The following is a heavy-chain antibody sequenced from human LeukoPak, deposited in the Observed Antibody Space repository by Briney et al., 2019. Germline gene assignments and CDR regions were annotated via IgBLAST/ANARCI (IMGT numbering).Heavy chain of an antibody. Sequence: GGSLRLSCAASGFTFSSYWMSWVRQAPGKGLECVANIKEDGSEEYYVDSVKGRFSISRDNAKNSLYLQMNSLRAEDTAVYYCARDWLAGDPYHAFDLWGKGTMVTVSS. D-gene: IGHD1-26*01. J-gene: IGHJ3*01. CDR1: GFTFSSYW. V-gene: IGHV3-7*01. CDR3: ARDWLAGDPYHAFDL. CDR2: IKEDGSEE.